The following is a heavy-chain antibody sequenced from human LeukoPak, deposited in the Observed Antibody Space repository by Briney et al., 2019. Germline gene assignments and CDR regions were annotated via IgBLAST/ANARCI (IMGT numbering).Heavy chain of an antibody. Sequence: SETLSLTCTVSGGSISSSSYYWGWIRQPPGKGLEWIGSIYYSGSTYYNPSLKSRVTISVDTSKNQFSLKLSSVTAADTAVYYCARRGLPFDYRGQGTLVTVSS. CDR2: IYYSGST. V-gene: IGHV4-39*01. CDR1: GGSISSSSYY. J-gene: IGHJ4*02. CDR3: ARRGLPFDY. D-gene: IGHD5-18*01.